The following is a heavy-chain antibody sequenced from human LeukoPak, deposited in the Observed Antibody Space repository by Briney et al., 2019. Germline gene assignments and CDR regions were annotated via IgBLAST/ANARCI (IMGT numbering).Heavy chain of an antibody. Sequence: GSLRLSCAASGFAISSYWMQWVRQTPGKGLVWVSRINSDGSSTIYADSVKGRFTVSRDNAKNSLYLQMNSLRAEDTAVYYCAKDVQIWAPDIVVVPAAIGDAFDIWGQGTMVTVSS. D-gene: IGHD2-2*02. V-gene: IGHV3-74*01. J-gene: IGHJ3*02. CDR1: GFAISSYW. CDR3: AKDVQIWAPDIVVVPAAIGDAFDI. CDR2: INSDGSST.